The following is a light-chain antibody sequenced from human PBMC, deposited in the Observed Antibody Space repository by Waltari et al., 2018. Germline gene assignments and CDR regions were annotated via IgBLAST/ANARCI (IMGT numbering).Light chain of an antibody. CDR1: QSVSGGY. CDR3: QQDFNLPFT. CDR2: GTS. Sequence: EIVMTQSPTTVSLSPGDGATLPCRASQSVSGGYLSWYKQKPGQAPRLFIYGTSNRATGVPARFSGSGSVTDFTLTISNLQPDDFAVYYCQQDFNLPFTFGPGTKVEIK. J-gene: IGKJ3*01. V-gene: IGKV3D-7*01.